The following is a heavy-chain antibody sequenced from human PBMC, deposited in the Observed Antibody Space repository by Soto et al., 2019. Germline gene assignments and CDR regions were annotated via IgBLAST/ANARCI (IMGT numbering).Heavy chain of an antibody. V-gene: IGHV4-59*01. J-gene: IGHJ6*02. CDR3: ARVGGGYCTNGVCYTMEIGLPPYYYGMDV. CDR1: GGSISSYY. Sequence: SETLSLTCTVSGGSISSYYWSWIRQPPGKGLEWIGYIYYSGSTNYNPSLKSRVTISVDTSKNQFSLKLSSVTAADTAGYYCARVGGGYCTNGVCYTMEIGLPPYYYGMDVWGQGTTVTVSS. D-gene: IGHD2-8*01. CDR2: IYYSGST.